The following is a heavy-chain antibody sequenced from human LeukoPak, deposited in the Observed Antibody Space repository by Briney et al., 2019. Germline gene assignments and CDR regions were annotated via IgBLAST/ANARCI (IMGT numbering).Heavy chain of an antibody. CDR2: MRRDGNEI. Sequence: GGSLRLSCSASGFTFSTYWMSWVRQAPGKGLEWVANMRRDGNEIYYLDSVKGRFTISRDNSQNTLYLQMNSLRVEDTAVYYCAKDWKPDGLYDLDYWGQGTLVTVSS. J-gene: IGHJ4*02. D-gene: IGHD5/OR15-5a*01. CDR3: AKDWKPDGLYDLDY. V-gene: IGHV3-7*03. CDR1: GFTFSTYW.